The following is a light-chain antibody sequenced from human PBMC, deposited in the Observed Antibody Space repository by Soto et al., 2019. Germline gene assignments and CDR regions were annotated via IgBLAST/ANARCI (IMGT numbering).Light chain of an antibody. CDR1: SSDVGGYNY. J-gene: IGLJ2*01. CDR3: SSYTTSSTRL. Sequence: QSALTQPASVSGSPGQSITISCTGTSSDVGGYNYVSWYQQHPGKVPKLMIYEVSNRPSGVSNRFSGSKSGNTASLTISGLQAEDEADYYCSSYTTSSTRLFGGGTKVTVL. V-gene: IGLV2-14*01. CDR2: EVS.